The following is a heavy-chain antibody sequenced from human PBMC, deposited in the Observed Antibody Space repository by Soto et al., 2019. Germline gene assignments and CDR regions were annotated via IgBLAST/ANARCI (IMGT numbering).Heavy chain of an antibody. CDR3: ARDGPYGSATSYYFDY. D-gene: IGHD3-10*01. J-gene: IGHJ4*02. Sequence: SETLSLTCTVSGGSISSYYWSWIRQPPGKGLEWIGYIYYSGSTNYNPSLKSRVTISVDTSKNQFSLKLSSVTAADTAVYYCARDGPYGSATSYYFDYWGQGTLVTVYS. V-gene: IGHV4-59*01. CDR1: GGSISSYY. CDR2: IYYSGST.